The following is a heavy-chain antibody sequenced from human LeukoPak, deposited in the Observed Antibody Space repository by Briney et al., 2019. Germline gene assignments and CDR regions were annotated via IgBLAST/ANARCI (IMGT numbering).Heavy chain of an antibody. CDR1: GGSISSYY. J-gene: IGHJ5*02. Sequence: SETLSLTCAVSGGSISSYYWSWIRQPPGQGLEWIGDIYYSGSTNYNPSLKSRVTISADTSKNQFSLNLSSVTTPDTAVYSCARSLDCAARGTSSWFDPWGQGILVTVSS. CDR2: IYYSGST. D-gene: IGHD6-6*01. CDR3: ARSLDCAARGTSSWFDP. V-gene: IGHV4-59*01.